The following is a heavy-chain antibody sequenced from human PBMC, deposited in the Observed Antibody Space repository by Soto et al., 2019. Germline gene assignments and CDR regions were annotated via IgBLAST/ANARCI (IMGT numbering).Heavy chain of an antibody. CDR3: ARQRSGWYAKFDY. Sequence: GSLRLSCAASGFTFSSSWMSWVRQAPGKGLEWVANIKQDGSEKYYVDSLKGRFTISRDNAKNSLYLQMNSLRAEDTAVYYCARQRSGWYAKFDYWGQGTLVTVSS. CDR2: IKQDGSEK. D-gene: IGHD6-19*01. V-gene: IGHV3-7*05. CDR1: GFTFSSSW. J-gene: IGHJ4*02.